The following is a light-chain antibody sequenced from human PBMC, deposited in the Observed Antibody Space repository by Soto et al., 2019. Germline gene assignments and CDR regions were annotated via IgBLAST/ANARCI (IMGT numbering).Light chain of an antibody. V-gene: IGLV2-8*01. J-gene: IGLJ3*02. CDR3: SSYVGSRV. Sequence: QSALTQPPSASGSPGQSVAISCTGTSSDVGGYNYVSWYQQHPGKAPKLMIYEVSKRPSGVPDRFSGSKSGNTASLTVSGLQAEDEAHYYCSSYVGSRVFGGGTKRTVL. CDR2: EVS. CDR1: SSDVGGYNY.